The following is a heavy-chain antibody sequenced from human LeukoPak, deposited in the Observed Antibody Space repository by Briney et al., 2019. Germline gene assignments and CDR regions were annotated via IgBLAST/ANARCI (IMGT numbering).Heavy chain of an antibody. V-gene: IGHV3-21*01. CDR1: GFTFSSYS. CDR2: ISSSSYI. CDR3: ARDHSAYSSGWYPDY. D-gene: IGHD6-19*01. Sequence: GGSLRLSCAASGFTFSSYSMNWVRQAPGKGLEWVSSISSSSYIYYADSVKGRFTISRDNAKNSLYLQMNSLRAEDTAVYYCARDHSAYSSGWYPDYWGQGTLVTVSS. J-gene: IGHJ4*02.